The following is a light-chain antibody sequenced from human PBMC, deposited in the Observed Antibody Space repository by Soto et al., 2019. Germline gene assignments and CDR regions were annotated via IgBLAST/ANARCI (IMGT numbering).Light chain of an antibody. V-gene: IGKV4-1*01. J-gene: IGKJ2*01. CDR3: QQYYGTPYT. CDR2: WAS. Sequence: SLGERXTXXCRSXRTXLYSANNKXXLAWYQHKMGQSPKLLISWASTRESGVPDRVSGSGSGTDFTLTINSLQAEDVAVYYCQQYYGTPYTFGQGTKLEI. CDR1: RTXLYSANNKXX.